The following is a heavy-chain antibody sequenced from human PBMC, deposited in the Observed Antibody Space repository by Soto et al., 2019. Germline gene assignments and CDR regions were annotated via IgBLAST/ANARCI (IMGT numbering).Heavy chain of an antibody. CDR1: GFHFISYG. Sequence: QVQLVESGGGVVQPGRSLRLSCAASGFHFISYGMHCFRQTPGKGLEWVAVISYDGSNKYYADSVKGRFTISRDNSKNTLYLQMNSLRAEDTAVYYCAKDWQQWVHYYGMDVWGQGTTVTVSS. CDR2: ISYDGSNK. D-gene: IGHD6-19*01. J-gene: IGHJ6*02. CDR3: AKDWQQWVHYYGMDV. V-gene: IGHV3-30*18.